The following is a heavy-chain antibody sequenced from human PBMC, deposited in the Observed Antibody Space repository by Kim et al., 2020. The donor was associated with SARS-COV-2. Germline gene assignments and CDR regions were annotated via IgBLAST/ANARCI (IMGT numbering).Heavy chain of an antibody. J-gene: IGHJ4*02. Sequence: SVKGRFTISGDNSKNTLYLQMNSLRAEDTAVYYCAKDLEYSSSWENYFDYWGQGTLVTVSS. V-gene: IGHV3-30*02. CDR3: AKDLEYSSSWENYFDY. D-gene: IGHD6-13*01.